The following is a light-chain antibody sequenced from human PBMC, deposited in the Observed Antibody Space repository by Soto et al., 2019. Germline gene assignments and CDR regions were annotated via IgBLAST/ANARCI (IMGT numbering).Light chain of an antibody. CDR1: SSDVCGYNS. Sequence: QSALTQPASVSGSPGQSITISCTGTSSDVCGYNSVSWYQHHPGKAPKLMIYDVSNRSSGVSSRFSGSKSDNTASLTISGLQAEDEADYYCKSYTSRSTYVFGTGTKLTVL. V-gene: IGLV2-14*03. J-gene: IGLJ1*01. CDR3: KSYTSRSTYV. CDR2: DVS.